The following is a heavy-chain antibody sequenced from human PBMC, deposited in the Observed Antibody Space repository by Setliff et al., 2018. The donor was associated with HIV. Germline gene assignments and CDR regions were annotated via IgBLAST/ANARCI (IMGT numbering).Heavy chain of an antibody. CDR1: NGSFSGYF. CDR3: ARDGPDCSSTKCYAQDYYYYGMDV. D-gene: IGHD2-2*01. Sequence: SETLSLTCTVSNGSFSGYFWHWIRQAPGRGLEWIGAVNHGGETNYNPSLESRATISADTSKRQFALALGSVTAADTAVYYCARDGPDCSSTKCYAQDYYYYGMDVWGQGTTVTAP. V-gene: IGHV4-34*01. J-gene: IGHJ6*02. CDR2: VNHGGET.